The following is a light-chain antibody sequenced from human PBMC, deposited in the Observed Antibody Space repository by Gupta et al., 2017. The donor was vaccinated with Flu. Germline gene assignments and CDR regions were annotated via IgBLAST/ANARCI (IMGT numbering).Light chain of an antibody. CDR2: EVT. J-gene: IGLJ3*02. V-gene: IGLV2-14*03. Sequence: SHNNPCPGTSSGVGRYKLFSWYQQHPDKAPKLIIFEVTDRPSGVSNRFSGSKSGDTASLTISGLQTEDEGDYYCSSIAISSTRVFGGGTKLTVL. CDR3: SSIAISSTRV. CDR1: SSGVGRYKL.